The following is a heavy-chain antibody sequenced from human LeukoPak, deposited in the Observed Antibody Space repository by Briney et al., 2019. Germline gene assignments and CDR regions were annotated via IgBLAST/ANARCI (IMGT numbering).Heavy chain of an antibody. CDR3: ARVNDFWSGTEVRPYYFDY. J-gene: IGHJ4*02. Sequence: APVKLSCKASGDTFSSYAISWARHAPRHALEWTVGNRTIFGTANYPQKFQGRVTITADESTSTAYMELSSLRSEDTGVYYCARVNDFWSGTEVRPYYFDYWGQGTLVTVSS. D-gene: IGHD3-3*01. CDR1: GDTFSSYA. V-gene: IGHV1-69*13. CDR2: NRTIFGTA.